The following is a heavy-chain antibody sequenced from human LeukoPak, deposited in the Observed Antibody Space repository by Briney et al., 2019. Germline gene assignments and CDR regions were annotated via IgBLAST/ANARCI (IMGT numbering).Heavy chain of an antibody. Sequence: GGSLRLSCAASGFTFDDYAMHWVRHAPGKGLEWVSGISWNSGSIGYADSVKGRFTISRDNAKNSLYLQMNSLRAEDMALYYCAKMSYGGNSGSNAFDIWGQGTMVTVSS. J-gene: IGHJ3*02. V-gene: IGHV3-9*03. CDR3: AKMSYGGNSGSNAFDI. CDR1: GFTFDDYA. D-gene: IGHD4-23*01. CDR2: ISWNSGSI.